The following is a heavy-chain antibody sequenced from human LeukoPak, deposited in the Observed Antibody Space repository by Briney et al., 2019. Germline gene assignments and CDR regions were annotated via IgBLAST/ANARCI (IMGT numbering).Heavy chain of an antibody. Sequence: GESLKISCKGSGYSFTSYWIGWVRQMPGKGLEWMGIIYPCDSDTRYSPSFQGQVTISADKSISTAYLQWSSLKASDTAMYYCARSNYCSSTSCPGQNAFDIWGQGAMVTVSS. CDR3: ARSNYCSSTSCPGQNAFDI. J-gene: IGHJ3*02. D-gene: IGHD2-2*01. V-gene: IGHV5-51*01. CDR1: GYSFTSYW. CDR2: IYPCDSDT.